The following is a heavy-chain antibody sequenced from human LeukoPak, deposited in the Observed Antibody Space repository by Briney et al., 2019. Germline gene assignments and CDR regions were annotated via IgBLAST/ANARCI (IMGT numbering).Heavy chain of an antibody. D-gene: IGHD3-3*01. CDR3: ARRGYYDFWSGYYFPY. CDR1: GGSFSGYY. CDR2: INHSGST. Sequence: SETLSLTCAVYGGSFSGYYWSWIRQPPGKGLEWIGEINHSGSTNYSPSLKSRVTISVDTSTNQFSLRLSSVTAADTAVYYCARRGYYDFWSGYYFPYWGQGTLVTVSS. J-gene: IGHJ4*02. V-gene: IGHV4-34*01.